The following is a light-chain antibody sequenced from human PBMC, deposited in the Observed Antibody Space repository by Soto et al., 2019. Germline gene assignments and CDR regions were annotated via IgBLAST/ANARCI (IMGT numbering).Light chain of an antibody. CDR2: DAS. CDR1: QGISSA. CDR3: QQFDSNPLT. J-gene: IGKJ4*01. Sequence: AIQVTQSPSSLSASVGDRVTITCRASQGISSALVWYQQKPGKAPKLLIYDASTLESGVPSRFSGSGYGTDFSLTISSLQPEDFAFYYCQQFDSNPLTFGGGTKVEIK. V-gene: IGKV1-13*02.